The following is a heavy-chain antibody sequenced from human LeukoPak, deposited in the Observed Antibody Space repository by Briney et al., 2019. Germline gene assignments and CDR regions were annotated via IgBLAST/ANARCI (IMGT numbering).Heavy chain of an antibody. CDR1: GYTFTSYY. V-gene: IGHV1-69*04. D-gene: IGHD4-11*01. CDR3: ARDRKGSYSKAPDDAFDI. Sequence: GASVKVSCKASGYTFTSYYMQWVRQAPGQGLEWMGRIIPILGIANYAQKFQGRVTITADKSTSTAYMELSSLRSEDTVVYYCARDRKGSYSKAPDDAFDIWGQGTMVTVSS. J-gene: IGHJ3*02. CDR2: IIPILGIA.